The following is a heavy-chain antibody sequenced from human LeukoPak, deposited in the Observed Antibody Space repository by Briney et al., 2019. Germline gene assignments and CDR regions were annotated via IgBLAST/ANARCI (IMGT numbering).Heavy chain of an antibody. CDR3: ARPSTFYYDSSGYYFDY. Sequence: GGSLRLSCAASGFTFSSYAMHWVRQAPGKGLEWVAVTSYDGSNKYYADSVKGRFTISRDYSKNTLYLQMNSLRSEDTAVYYCARPSTFYYDSSGYYFDYWGQGTLVTVSS. CDR2: TSYDGSNK. CDR1: GFTFSSYA. V-gene: IGHV3-30*04. D-gene: IGHD3-22*01. J-gene: IGHJ4*02.